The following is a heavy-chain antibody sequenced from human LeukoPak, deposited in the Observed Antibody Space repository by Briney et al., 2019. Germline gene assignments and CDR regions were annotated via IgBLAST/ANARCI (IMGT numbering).Heavy chain of an antibody. CDR2: INPNSGGT. Sequence: ASVKVSCKASGYAFTGYYMQWVREAPGQGLEWMGWINPNSGGTNYAQKFQDRVTMTRDTSLSTAYMELSRLRSDDTAVYYCARVASSSWYIDYWGQGTLVTVSS. D-gene: IGHD6-13*01. V-gene: IGHV1-2*02. J-gene: IGHJ4*02. CDR1: GYAFTGYY. CDR3: ARVASSSWYIDY.